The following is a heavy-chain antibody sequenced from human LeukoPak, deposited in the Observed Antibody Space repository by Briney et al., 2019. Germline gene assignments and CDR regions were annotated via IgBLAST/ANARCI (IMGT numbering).Heavy chain of an antibody. CDR2: INHSGST. Sequence: SETLSLTCAVYGGSFSGYYWSWIRQPPGKGLEWIGEINHSGSTNYNPSLKSRVTISVDTSKNQFSLKLSSVTAADTAVYYCAKTIADYTKGGSPYFDSWGQGTLVTVSS. CDR1: GGSFSGYY. V-gene: IGHV4-34*01. CDR3: AKTIADYTKGGSPYFDS. D-gene: IGHD4-11*01. J-gene: IGHJ4*02.